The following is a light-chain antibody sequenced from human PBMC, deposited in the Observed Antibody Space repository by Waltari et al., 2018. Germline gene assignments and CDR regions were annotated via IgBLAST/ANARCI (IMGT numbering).Light chain of an antibody. Sequence: QSPLTQPASVSGSPGQSITLSCTGTSSDIGFYKLVSWYQQYPGKAPKVMIYEVTKRPSGVSNRFSGSKSGNTASLTISGLQAEDEADYYCFSYAGTSSGVFGTGTKVTVL. V-gene: IGLV2-23*02. CDR1: SSDIGFYKL. J-gene: IGLJ1*01. CDR2: EVT. CDR3: FSYAGTSSGV.